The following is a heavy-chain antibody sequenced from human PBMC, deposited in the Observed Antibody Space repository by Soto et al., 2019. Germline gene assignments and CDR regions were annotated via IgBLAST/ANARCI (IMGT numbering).Heavy chain of an antibody. CDR3: ARDSHVGSGWQLTADY. V-gene: IGHV3-33*01. CDR2: IWYDGSNK. D-gene: IGHD6-19*01. J-gene: IGHJ4*02. Sequence: QVQLVESGGGVVQPGRSLRLSCAASGFTFSSYGMHWVRQAPGKGLEWVAVIWYDGSNKYYAESVKGRFTISRDNSKNTLYLQMNSLRAEDTAVHYCARDSHVGSGWQLTADYWGQGTLVTVSS. CDR1: GFTFSSYG.